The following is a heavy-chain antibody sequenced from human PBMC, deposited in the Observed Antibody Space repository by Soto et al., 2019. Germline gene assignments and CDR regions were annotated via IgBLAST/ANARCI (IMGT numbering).Heavy chain of an antibody. D-gene: IGHD3-16*01. V-gene: IGHV4-4*02. CDR3: ARVKGSFLGELYHDAFDI. J-gene: IGHJ3*02. CDR1: GGSISSSNW. CDR2: IYHSGST. Sequence: SETLSLTCAVSGGSISSSNWWSWVRQPPGKGLEWIGEIYHSGSTNYNPSLKSRVTISVDKSKNQFSLKLSSVTAADTAVYYCARVKGSFLGELYHDAFDIWGQGTMVTVSS.